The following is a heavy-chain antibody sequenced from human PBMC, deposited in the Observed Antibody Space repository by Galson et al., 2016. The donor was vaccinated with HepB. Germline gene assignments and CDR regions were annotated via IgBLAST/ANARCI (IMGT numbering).Heavy chain of an antibody. CDR3: ATLPSGYDGVYLYGLDV. V-gene: IGHV4-39*01. CDR2: VFYSGTT. CDR1: GGSINTSSYY. J-gene: IGHJ6*02. Sequence: ETLSLTCTVSGGSINTSSYYWGWIRQPPGKGLEWIGSVFYSGTTYYNSSLKSRVTMSVDTSKNQFSLQLTSVTAADTAVYYCATLPSGYDGVYLYGLDVWGQGTTVTVSS. D-gene: IGHD6-13*01.